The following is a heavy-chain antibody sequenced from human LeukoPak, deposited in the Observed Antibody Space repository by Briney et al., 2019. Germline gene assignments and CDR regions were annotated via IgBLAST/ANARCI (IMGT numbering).Heavy chain of an antibody. CDR1: GYTFTSYG. J-gene: IGHJ6*02. Sequence: GASVKLTCKASGYTFTSYGISWVRQAPGQGLEWMGWISAYNGNTNYAQKLQGRVTMTTDTSTSTAYMELRSLRSDDTAVYYCAAVTEPNYYYYGMDVWGQGTTVTVSS. V-gene: IGHV1-18*01. CDR2: ISAYNGNT. CDR3: AAVTEPNYYYYGMDV. D-gene: IGHD4-17*01.